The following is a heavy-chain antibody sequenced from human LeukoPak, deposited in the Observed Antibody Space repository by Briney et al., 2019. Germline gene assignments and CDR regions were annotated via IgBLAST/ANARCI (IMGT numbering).Heavy chain of an antibody. CDR1: GYTFTSYY. CDR2: INPSGGST. D-gene: IGHD5-24*01. V-gene: IGHV1-46*01. Sequence: ASVKVSCKASGYTFTSYYMHWVRQAPGQGLEWMGIINPSGGSTSYAQKFQGRVTMTRDTSTSTVYMELSSLRSEDTAVYYCARATTVEKATIIFDYWGQGTLVTVSS. CDR3: ARATTVEKATIIFDY. J-gene: IGHJ4*02.